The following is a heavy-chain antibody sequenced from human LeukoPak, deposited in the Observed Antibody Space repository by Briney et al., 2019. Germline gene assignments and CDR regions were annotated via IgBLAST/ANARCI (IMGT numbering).Heavy chain of an antibody. CDR1: GFTFSSYG. CDR2: ISYDGTTK. V-gene: IGHV3-30*18. D-gene: IGHD2-2*01. J-gene: IGHJ6*03. Sequence: GSLRLSCAASGFTFSSYGMHWVRQAPGKGLEWVAVISYDGTTKYYGDSVKGRFTISRDNSKNTMYLQMNSLNAEDTAVYYCAKDEVVPGYYYTDVWGRGTTVTISS. CDR3: AKDEVVPGYYYTDV.